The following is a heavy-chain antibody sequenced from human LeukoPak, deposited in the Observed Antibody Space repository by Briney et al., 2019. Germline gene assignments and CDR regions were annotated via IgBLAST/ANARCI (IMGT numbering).Heavy chain of an antibody. Sequence: GGSLRLSCAASGFTFSSYAMGWVRQAPGKGLEWVSAISGSGGSTYYADSVKGRFTISRDNSKNTLYLQMNSLRAEDTAVYYCAKDRTSTTGVLDYWGQGTLVTVSS. CDR2: ISGSGGST. CDR3: AKDRTSTTGVLDY. V-gene: IGHV3-23*01. CDR1: GFTFSSYA. J-gene: IGHJ4*02. D-gene: IGHD1-1*01.